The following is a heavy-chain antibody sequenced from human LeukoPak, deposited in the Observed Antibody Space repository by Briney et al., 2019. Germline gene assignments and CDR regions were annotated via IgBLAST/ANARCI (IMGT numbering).Heavy chain of an antibody. J-gene: IGHJ6*01. V-gene: IGHV3-9*01. CDR2: ISWNSDII. CDR3: VKGTAQWLVDYYYGMDV. Sequence: GRSLRLSCAASGFSFDDYAMHWVRQVPGKGLEWFSGISWNSDIIGYADSVKGRFTISRDNAKNSLYLQMNSLRPEDTALYYCVKGTAQWLVDYYYGMDVWGQGTTVTVSS. CDR1: GFSFDDYA. D-gene: IGHD6-19*01.